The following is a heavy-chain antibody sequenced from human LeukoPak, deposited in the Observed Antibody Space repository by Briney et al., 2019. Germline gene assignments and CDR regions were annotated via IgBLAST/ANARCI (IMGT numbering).Heavy chain of an antibody. CDR2: IKTTTDGGTT. CDR1: GFTFSNAW. V-gene: IGHV3-15*01. D-gene: IGHD2-21*01. Sequence: GGSLRLSCAASGFTFSNAWMSWVRQTPGKGLEWVGRIKTTTDGGTTDYAAPVKGRFTISRDDSKNTLYLQMNSLKREDTAVYYCSTGGDIIQVDQQVPFDYWGQGVMVTVSS. CDR3: STGGDIIQVDQQVPFDY. J-gene: IGHJ4*02.